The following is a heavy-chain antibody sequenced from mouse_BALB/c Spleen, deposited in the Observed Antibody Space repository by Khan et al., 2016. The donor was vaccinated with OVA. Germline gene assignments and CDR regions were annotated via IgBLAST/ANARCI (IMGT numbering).Heavy chain of an antibody. CDR3: TRREKYGYDPSWFAY. J-gene: IGHJ3*01. Sequence: QVQLQQPGAELVRPGASVKLSCKASGYTFTSYWMNWVKQRPGQGLEWIGMIDPSDSDTHYNQMFKDKATLTVDKFSSTAYMQLSSLTSEDSAVYYCTRREKYGYDPSWFAYWGQGTLVTVSA. D-gene: IGHD2-2*01. CDR2: IDPSDSDT. CDR1: GYTFTSYW. V-gene: IGHV1-61*01.